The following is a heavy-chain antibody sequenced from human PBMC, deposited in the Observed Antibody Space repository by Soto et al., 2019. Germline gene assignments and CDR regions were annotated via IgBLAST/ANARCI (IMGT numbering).Heavy chain of an antibody. CDR2: IYTSGST. J-gene: IGHJ5*02. CDR1: GCSISSYY. V-gene: IGHV4-4*07. CDR3: ARVRIAVAGSNWFDP. Sequence: SETLSLKCPVSGCSISSYYWSWIRQPAGKGLEWIGRIYTSGSTNYNPSLKSRVTMSVDTSKNQFSLKLSSVTAADTAVYYCARVRIAVAGSNWFDPWGQGTPVAVSS. D-gene: IGHD6-19*01.